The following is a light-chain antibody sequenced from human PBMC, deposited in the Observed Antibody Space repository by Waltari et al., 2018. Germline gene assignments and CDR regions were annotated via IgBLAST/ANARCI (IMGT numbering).Light chain of an antibody. V-gene: IGLV2-8*01. Sequence: HSALTQPPSASGSPGQSVTISCTGTSSDVGGYDYVSWYQQHPGKAPKLIISEVTKRPSGVPDRFSGAKSGNTASLTVAGLQADDEADYYCSSFAGSNNYVCGTGTKVTVL. CDR3: SSFAGSNNYV. CDR2: EVT. CDR1: SSDVGGYDY. J-gene: IGLJ1*01.